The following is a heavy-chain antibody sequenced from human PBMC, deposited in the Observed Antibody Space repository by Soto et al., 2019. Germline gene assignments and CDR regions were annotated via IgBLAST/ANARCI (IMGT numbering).Heavy chain of an antibody. Sequence: GGSLRLSCAASGFTFSSYSMNWVRQAPGKGLEWVSSISSSSSYIYYADSVKGRFTISRDNAKNSLYLQMNSLRAEDTAVYYFARDSLQADLPPAFDIWGQGTMVTVSS. CDR2: ISSSSSYI. D-gene: IGHD6-19*01. V-gene: IGHV3-21*01. CDR3: ARDSLQADLPPAFDI. CDR1: GFTFSSYS. J-gene: IGHJ3*02.